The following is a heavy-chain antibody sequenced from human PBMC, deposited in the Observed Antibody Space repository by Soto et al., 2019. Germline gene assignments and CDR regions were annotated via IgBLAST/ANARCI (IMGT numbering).Heavy chain of an antibody. Sequence: PSETLSLTCTVSGGSVSSGSYYWSWIRQPPGKGLEWIAYIFHTGSTFYNSSLKTRVTISVDRSKNQFSLKLRSVTETDTAVYYCARVKVGDLFRFNWFFDLWGRGTLVTVSS. CDR2: IFHTGST. CDR1: GGSVSSGSYY. D-gene: IGHD3-3*01. CDR3: ARVKVGDLFRFNWFFDL. V-gene: IGHV4-30-2*01. J-gene: IGHJ2*01.